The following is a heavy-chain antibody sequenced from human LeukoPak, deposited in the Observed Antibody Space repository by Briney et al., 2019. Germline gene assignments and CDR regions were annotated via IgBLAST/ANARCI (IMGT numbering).Heavy chain of an antibody. V-gene: IGHV4-61*02. CDR1: GGSISSGGHY. J-gene: IGHJ4*02. CDR3: ARDQTYSGSGIYTYFDY. D-gene: IGHD3-10*01. CDR2: IYSTGST. Sequence: SETLSLTCTVSGGSISSGGHYWSWIRQPAGKGLEYLGRIYSTGSTNYNPSLRSRVTISADTSKNLFSLKLSSVTAADTAVYYCARDQTYSGSGIYTYFDYWGQGILVTVSS.